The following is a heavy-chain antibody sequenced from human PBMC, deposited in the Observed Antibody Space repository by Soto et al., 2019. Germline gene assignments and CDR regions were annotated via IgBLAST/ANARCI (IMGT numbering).Heavy chain of an antibody. CDR3: ARAGGICDYYYYYMDV. CDR2: MNPNSGNT. Sequence: QVQLVQSGAEVKKPGASVKVSCKASGYTFTSYDINWVRQATGQGLEWMGWMNPNSGNTGYAQKFQGRVTMTRNTSISTAYMELSSLRSDDTAVYYCARAGGICDYYYYYMDVWGKGTTVTVSS. D-gene: IGHD2-15*01. CDR1: GYTFTSYD. J-gene: IGHJ6*03. V-gene: IGHV1-8*01.